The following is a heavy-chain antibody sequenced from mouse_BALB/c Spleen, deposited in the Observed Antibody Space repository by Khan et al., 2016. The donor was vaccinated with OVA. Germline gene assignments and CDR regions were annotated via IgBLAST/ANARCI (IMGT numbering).Heavy chain of an antibody. Sequence: VQLKQSGAELVRPGVSVKISCKGSGYTFTDFTMHWVKQSHAKSLEWIGVVNTYYGDATYNQKFKGKATMTVDKSSTKAYMELARLTSEDSAIYYCARGGGGDRFAYWGQGTLVTVSA. CDR3: ARGGGGDRFAY. V-gene: IGHV1S137*01. CDR2: VNTYYGDA. J-gene: IGHJ3*01. CDR1: GYTFTDFT.